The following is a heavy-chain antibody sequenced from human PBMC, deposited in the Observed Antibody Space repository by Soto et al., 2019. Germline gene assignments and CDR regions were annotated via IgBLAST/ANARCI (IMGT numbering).Heavy chain of an antibody. CDR3: ARADYYDSSGFYYDC. V-gene: IGHV1-46*01. D-gene: IGHD3-22*01. CDR1: GYIFTNHY. Sequence: ASVKVSCKASGYIFTNHYMHWVRQAPRQGLEWMGIINPSGGSTNYLQKFQGRITMTRDTSTSTVYMELSSLRSEDTAVYFCARADYYDSSGFYYDCWGQGTLVTVSS. J-gene: IGHJ4*02. CDR2: INPSGGST.